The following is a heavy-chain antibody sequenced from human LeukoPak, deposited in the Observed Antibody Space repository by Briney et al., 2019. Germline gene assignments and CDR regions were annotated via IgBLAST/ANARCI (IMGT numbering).Heavy chain of an antibody. V-gene: IGHV3-23*01. J-gene: IGHJ4*02. CDR1: GFTFRSYA. D-gene: IGHD3-3*01. CDR3: AKDTPRGSYDLANY. Sequence: QSGGSLRPSCAASGFTFRSYAMGWVRQAPGKGREWVSAISGSGGSTYYADSVKGRFTISRDNSKNTLYLQMNSLRAEDTAVYYCAKDTPRGSYDLANYWGQGTLVTVSS. CDR2: ISGSGGST.